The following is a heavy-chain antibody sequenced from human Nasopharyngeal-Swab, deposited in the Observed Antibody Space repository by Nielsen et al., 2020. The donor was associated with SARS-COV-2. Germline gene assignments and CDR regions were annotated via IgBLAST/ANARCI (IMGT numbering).Heavy chain of an antibody. CDR2: IYHSGST. CDR1: GGSISSINW. CDR3: ARDPRLVTMVRGAYYYYYYGMDV. J-gene: IGHJ6*02. V-gene: IGHV4-4*02. D-gene: IGHD3-10*01. Sequence: SETLSLTFAVSGGSISSINWWSWVRQPPGKGLEWIGEIYHSGSTNYNPSLKSRVTISVDKSKNQFSLKLSSVTAADTAVYYCARDPRLVTMVRGAYYYYYYGMDVWGQGTTVTVSS.